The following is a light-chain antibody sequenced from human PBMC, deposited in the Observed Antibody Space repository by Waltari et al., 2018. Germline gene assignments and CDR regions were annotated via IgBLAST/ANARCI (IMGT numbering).Light chain of an antibody. CDR2: DAS. V-gene: IGKV3-11*01. CDR3: HQRSLWPWT. J-gene: IGKJ1*01. Sequence: IVLTQSPATLSLSPGERATLSYRASQTVSTYLAWFQQKPGQAPRLLISDASNRAPGIPARFSGSGSGTDFSLTISSLEPEDFAVYYCHQRSLWPWTFGQGTKVAIK. CDR1: QTVSTY.